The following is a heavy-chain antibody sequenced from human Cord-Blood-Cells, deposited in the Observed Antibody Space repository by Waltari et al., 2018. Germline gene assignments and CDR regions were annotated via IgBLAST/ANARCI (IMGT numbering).Heavy chain of an antibody. CDR1: GFTFSSYE. J-gene: IGHJ3*02. D-gene: IGHD4-17*01. CDR3: VRGGLRWDAFDI. CDR2: ISSSGSTI. V-gene: IGHV3-48*03. Sequence: EVQLVESGGGLVQPGGSLRLSCAASGFTFSSYEMNWVRQAPGKGLEWVSYISSSGSTIYYADSVKGRFTISRDNAKNSLYLQMNSLRAEDTAVYYCVRGGLRWDAFDIWGQGTMVTVSS.